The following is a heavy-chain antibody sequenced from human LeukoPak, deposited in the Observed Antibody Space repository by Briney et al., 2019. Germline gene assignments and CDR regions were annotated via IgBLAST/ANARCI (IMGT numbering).Heavy chain of an antibody. CDR1: GFTFDNHG. V-gene: IGHV3-23*01. D-gene: IGHD3-9*01. CDR2: ISGSGGST. Sequence: SGGSLRLSCAASGFTFDNHGMSWVRQAPGKGLEWVSAISGSGGSTYYADSVKGRFTISRDNSKNTLYLQMNSLRAEDTAVYYCAKDYDIFRPPSGYFDYWGQGTLVTVSS. J-gene: IGHJ4*02. CDR3: AKDYDIFRPPSGYFDY.